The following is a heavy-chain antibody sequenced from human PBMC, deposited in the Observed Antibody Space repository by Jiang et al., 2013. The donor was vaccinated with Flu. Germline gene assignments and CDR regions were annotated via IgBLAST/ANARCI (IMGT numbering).Heavy chain of an antibody. D-gene: IGHD3-22*01. J-gene: IGHJ4*02. CDR1: GGSISSSSYY. CDR2: IYYSGST. V-gene: IGHV4-39*07. Sequence: LLKPSETLSLTCTVSGGSISSSSYYWGWIRQPPGKGLEWIGSIYYSGSTYYNPSLKSRVTISVDTSKNQFSLKLSSVTAADTAVYYCARASGKGLLLSLEYFDYWGQGTLVTVSS. CDR3: ARASGKGLLLSLEYFDY.